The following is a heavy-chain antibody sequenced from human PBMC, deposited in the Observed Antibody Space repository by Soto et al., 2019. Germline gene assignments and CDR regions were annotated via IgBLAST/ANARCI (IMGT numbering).Heavy chain of an antibody. CDR1: GDSVSSNTAA. V-gene: IGHV6-1*01. Sequence: PLQTLSLPCAISGDSVSSNTAAWNWIRSSPSRGLEWLGRTYYRSNWRHDYAVSVKSRITVNPDTSKNHFSLQLNSVTPDDTAVYYCARGVAGSGFDFSGQGPLVTVAS. CDR2: TYYRSNWRH. J-gene: IGHJ4*02. D-gene: IGHD6-19*01. CDR3: ARGVAGSGFDF.